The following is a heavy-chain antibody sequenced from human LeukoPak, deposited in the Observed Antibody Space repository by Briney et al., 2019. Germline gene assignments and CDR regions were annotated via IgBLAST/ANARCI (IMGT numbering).Heavy chain of an antibody. CDR1: GFTFSSYW. V-gene: IGHV3-74*01. CDR2: ISSDGSST. J-gene: IGHJ4*02. CDR3: ARDGTSMMVELDS. Sequence: GGSLRLSCEASGFTFSSYWMDWVRQAPGKGLVWVSHISSDGSSTVYADSVRGRFTISRDNAKNTLYLQMNSLRAEDTAVYYCARDGTSMMVELDSWGQGTLVTVSS. D-gene: IGHD3-22*01.